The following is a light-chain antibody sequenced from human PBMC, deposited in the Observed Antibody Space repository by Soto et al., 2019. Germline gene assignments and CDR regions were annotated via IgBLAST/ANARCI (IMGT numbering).Light chain of an antibody. CDR2: DAS. CDR1: QSISSW. Sequence: DIQMTQSPSTLSASVGDSVTITCRASQSISSWLAWYQQKPGKAPKLLIYDASSLESGVPSRFSGSGSGTEFTLTISSLQPDDFATYYCQQYNSYSPPLTFGGGTKVDIK. CDR3: QQYNSYSPPLT. J-gene: IGKJ4*01. V-gene: IGKV1-5*01.